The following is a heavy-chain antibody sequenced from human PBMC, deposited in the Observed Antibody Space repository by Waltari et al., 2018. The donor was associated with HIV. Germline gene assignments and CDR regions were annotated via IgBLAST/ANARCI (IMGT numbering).Heavy chain of an antibody. CDR1: GYTFRPYL. V-gene: IGHV1-18*01. Sequence: VPLLQSRAEVTRTGAPVRVSCPSSGYTFRPYLINWVRQATGQGLEWMGWINNYDGQTNFAEKFQGRVTMTTDTSKSTAYMELRSLRSDDTAVYFCARGVALVRGVKIRGHMDVWGQGTTVTVSS. CDR2: INNYDGQT. D-gene: IGHD3-10*01. CDR3: ARGVALVRGVKIRGHMDV. J-gene: IGHJ6*02.